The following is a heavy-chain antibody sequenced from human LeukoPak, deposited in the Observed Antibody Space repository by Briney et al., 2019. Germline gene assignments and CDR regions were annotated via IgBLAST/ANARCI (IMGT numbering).Heavy chain of an antibody. CDR3: AKVSPDCSGGSCYSGLDY. CDR1: GFTFSSYG. Sequence: GRSLRLSCAASGFTFSSYGMHWVRQAPGKGLEWVAVISYDGSNKYYADSVKGRFTISRDNSKNTLYLQMNSLRAEDTAVYYCAKVSPDCSGGSCYSGLDYWGQGTLVTVSS. CDR2: ISYDGSNK. D-gene: IGHD2-15*01. J-gene: IGHJ4*02. V-gene: IGHV3-30*18.